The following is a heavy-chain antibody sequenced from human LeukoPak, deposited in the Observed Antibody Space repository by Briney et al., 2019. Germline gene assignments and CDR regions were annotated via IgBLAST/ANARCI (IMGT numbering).Heavy chain of an antibody. J-gene: IGHJ6*03. D-gene: IGHD6-13*01. CDR3: AGKIAAAGPYYYYYMDV. Sequence: ASVKVSCTASGYTFTSYGISWVRQAPGQGLEWMGWISAYNGNTNYAQKLQGRVTMTTDTSTSTAYMELRSLRSDDTAVYYCAGKIAAAGPYYYYYMDVSGTGTTITVSS. CDR2: ISAYNGNT. CDR1: GYTFTSYG. V-gene: IGHV1-18*01.